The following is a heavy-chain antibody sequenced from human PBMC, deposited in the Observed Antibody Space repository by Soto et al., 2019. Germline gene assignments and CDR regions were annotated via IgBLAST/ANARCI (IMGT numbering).Heavy chain of an antibody. CDR1: GGTSGSGTYY. J-gene: IGHJ5*02. CDR3: ARGVAAAGPKYNWFDH. CDR2: IYYSGST. D-gene: IGHD6-13*01. V-gene: IGHV4-61*01. Sequence: SEPLSVTSPVSGGTSGSGTYYWIRIRQAPGKGLEWIGYIYYSGSTNYNPSLKSRVTISVDTSKNQFSLKLSSVTAADTAVYYCARGVAAAGPKYNWFDHWGQGTLVNVSS.